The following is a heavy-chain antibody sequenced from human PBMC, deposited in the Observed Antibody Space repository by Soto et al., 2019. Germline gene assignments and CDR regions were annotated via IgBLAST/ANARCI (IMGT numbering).Heavy chain of an antibody. CDR1: GGCISSYY. V-gene: IGHV4-59*01. CDR2: IYYSGST. Sequence: SETLSLSCTACGGCISSYYWSWIRKHPGQGLEWIGYIYYSGSTNYNPSLKSRVTISVDTSKNQFSLKLSSVTAADTAVYYCARTPRCSSTSCYKRNYYYYGMDVWGQGTTVTVSS. CDR3: ARTPRCSSTSCYKRNYYYYGMDV. D-gene: IGHD2-2*02. J-gene: IGHJ6*02.